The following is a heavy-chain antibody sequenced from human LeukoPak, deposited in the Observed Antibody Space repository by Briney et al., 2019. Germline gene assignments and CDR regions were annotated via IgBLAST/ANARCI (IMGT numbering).Heavy chain of an antibody. V-gene: IGHV4-31*03. J-gene: IGHJ3*02. CDR3: ARRWELLYAFDI. Sequence: PSETLSLTCTVSGGSISSGGYYWSWIRQHPGKGLEWIGYIYYSGSTYYNPSLKSRVTISVDTSKNQFSLKLSSVTAADTAVYYCARRWELLYAFDIWGQGTMVTVSS. D-gene: IGHD1-26*01. CDR1: GGSISSGGYY. CDR2: IYYSGST.